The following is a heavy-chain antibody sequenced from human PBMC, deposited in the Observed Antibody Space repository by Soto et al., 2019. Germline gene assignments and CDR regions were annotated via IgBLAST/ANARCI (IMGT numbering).Heavy chain of an antibody. D-gene: IGHD4-17*01. CDR1: GYKVTNYW. J-gene: IGHJ4*02. CDR3: ARHLLGVTTPYFDY. CDR2: IYPDDSDI. V-gene: IGHV5-51*01. Sequence: GESLKISCKGSGYKVTNYWIGWVRPMPGKGLEWMGFIYPDDSDIRYSPSFQGQVTIPADKSISTAYLQWSSLKASDTSMYYCARHLLGVTTPYFDYWGQGTLVTVSS.